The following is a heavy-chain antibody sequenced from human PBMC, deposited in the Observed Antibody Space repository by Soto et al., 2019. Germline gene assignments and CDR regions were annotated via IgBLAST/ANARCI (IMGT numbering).Heavy chain of an antibody. CDR3: ARLGSLLQPIDY. D-gene: IGHD4-4*01. CDR1: GYIFTNYW. V-gene: IGHV5-51*01. J-gene: IGHJ4*02. Sequence: PGESLKISCQTPGYIFTNYWIAWVPHIPGRGLEWMGLIFPRDSGTRYNSSFECQVTISSDRSIATAYLQWTSLKASDTAIYFCARLGSLLQPIDYWGQRTADTLSS. CDR2: IFPRDSGT.